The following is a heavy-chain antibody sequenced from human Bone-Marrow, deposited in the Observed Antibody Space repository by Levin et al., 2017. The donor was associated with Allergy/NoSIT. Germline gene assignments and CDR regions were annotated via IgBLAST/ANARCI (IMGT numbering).Heavy chain of an antibody. V-gene: IGHV3-7*01. CDR3: AREGVNGWFDP. D-gene: IGHD3-10*01. Sequence: PGGSLRLSCAASGFTFGVYWMDWVRQAPGKGLEWVANINQDETTRYYADSVRGRFTISRDNAKNSIYLQMNSLRVEDTAVYYCAREGVNGWFDPWGQGTLVTVSS. CDR2: INQDETTR. CDR1: GFTFGVYW. J-gene: IGHJ5*02.